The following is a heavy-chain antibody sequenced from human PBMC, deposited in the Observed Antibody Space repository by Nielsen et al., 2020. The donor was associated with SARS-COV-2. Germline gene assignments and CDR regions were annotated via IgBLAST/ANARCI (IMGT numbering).Heavy chain of an antibody. Sequence: GGSLRLSCAASGFTVSSNYMSWVRQAPGKGLEWVSVIYSGGSTYYADSVKGRFTISRHNSKNTLYLQMNSLRAEDTAVYYCARDGFPATYDSSGYDAFDIWGQGTMVTVSS. J-gene: IGHJ3*02. V-gene: IGHV3-53*04. CDR3: ARDGFPATYDSSGYDAFDI. CDR1: GFTVSSNY. D-gene: IGHD3-22*01. CDR2: IYSGGST.